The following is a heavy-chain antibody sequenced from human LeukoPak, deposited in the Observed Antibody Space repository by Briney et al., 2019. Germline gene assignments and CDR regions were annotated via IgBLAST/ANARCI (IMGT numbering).Heavy chain of an antibody. Sequence: SETLSLTCTVSGGSISSSSYYWGWNRPPPGQGLDWIGSIYYSGSTYYNPSINSRVTISVDTSKNQFPLKLSSVTAADTAVFYCSSLRERSYYARGFDYWGQGTLVTVSS. V-gene: IGHV4-39*01. CDR2: IYYSGST. J-gene: IGHJ4*02. D-gene: IGHD1-26*01. CDR1: GGSISSSSYY. CDR3: SSLRERSYYARGFDY.